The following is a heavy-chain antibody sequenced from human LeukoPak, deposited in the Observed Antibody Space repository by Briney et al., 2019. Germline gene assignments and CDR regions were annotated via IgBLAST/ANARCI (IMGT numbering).Heavy chain of an antibody. CDR1: GGSFSGYY. D-gene: IGHD3-3*01. CDR3: ARPTYYDFWSGYYGGNGAFDI. CDR2: INHSGST. V-gene: IGHV4-34*01. Sequence: SETLSLTCAVYGGSFSGYYWSWIRQPPGKGLEWIGEINHSGSTNYNPSLKSRVTISVDTSKNQFSLKLSSVTAADTAVYYCARPTYYDFWSGYYGGNGAFDIWGQGTMVTVSS. J-gene: IGHJ3*02.